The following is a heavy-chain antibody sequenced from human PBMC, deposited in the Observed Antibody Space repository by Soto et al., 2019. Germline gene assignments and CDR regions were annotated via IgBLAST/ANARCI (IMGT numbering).Heavy chain of an antibody. V-gene: IGHV1-69*13. D-gene: IGHD5-12*01. Sequence: SVKVSCKASGGTFNNYPITWVRQAPGEGLEWMGGSIPIFGTANYAQKFQGRVTISVDESMSTAYMELSSLRSEDTAVYYCARGRGYSGDDHYYYFDMDVWGQGTTVTVSS. CDR1: GGTFNNYP. J-gene: IGHJ6*02. CDR3: ARGRGYSGDDHYYYFDMDV. CDR2: SIPIFGTA.